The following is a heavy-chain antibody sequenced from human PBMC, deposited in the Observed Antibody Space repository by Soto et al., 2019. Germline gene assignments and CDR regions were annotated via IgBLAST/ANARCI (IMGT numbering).Heavy chain of an antibody. V-gene: IGHV3-30*04. CDR3: ARDQGTSPFDY. CDR2: ISHDGSNK. CDR1: GFSFRSYA. Sequence: QVELVESGGGVVQPGRSLRLSCAASGFSFRSYAMHWVRQAPGKGLEWVAVISHDGSNKFYGDSVKGRFTISRDNSKNTLYLQMNSLRPEDTALYFCARDQGTSPFDYCGQGTLGTVAS. J-gene: IGHJ4*02. D-gene: IGHD2-2*01.